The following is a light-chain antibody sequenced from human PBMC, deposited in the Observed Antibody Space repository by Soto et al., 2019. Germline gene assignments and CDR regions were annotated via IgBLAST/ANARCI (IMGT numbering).Light chain of an antibody. CDR1: TSISSY. CDR3: QHYNSYSEA. J-gene: IGKJ1*01. Sequence: DIQITQSPSSPAASRGDRATTPYRASTSISSYFNCYQQKEGTPTKLLLYAASTFQSGVPSRFSGSGSGTESTPTISSLQNDDFATYYCQHYNSYSEAFGQGTKVDIK. V-gene: IGKV1-5*01. CDR2: AAS.